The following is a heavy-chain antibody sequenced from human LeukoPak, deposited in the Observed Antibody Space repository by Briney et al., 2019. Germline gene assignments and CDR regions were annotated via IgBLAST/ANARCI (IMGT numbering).Heavy chain of an antibody. V-gene: IGHV3-7*02. D-gene: IGHD2-8*02. CDR1: GFTFSTIW. CDR2: IKQDGSET. Sequence: GGSLRLSCAASGFTFSTIWMSWGPQAPREGLEGVASIKQDGSETYYVDSVKGRFTISRDNAKNSLSLQMNSPRAEDTAVYYCARGRYCTANSCYSDSWGQGTLVTVSS. CDR3: ARGRYCTANSCYSDS. J-gene: IGHJ4*02.